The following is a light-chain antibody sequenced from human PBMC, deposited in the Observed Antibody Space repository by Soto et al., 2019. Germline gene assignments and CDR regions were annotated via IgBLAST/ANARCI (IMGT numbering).Light chain of an antibody. Sequence: VVLTQSPDTLSLSPGERATLSCRAGQPVNNNFLAWYRQNTGQAPRLLIYGASTRATGVPDRFSGSGSGTDFTLTISRLEPEDFAVYFCQKYGNTPRTFGQGTKVDIK. V-gene: IGKV3-20*01. CDR2: GAS. CDR1: QPVNNNF. CDR3: QKYGNTPRT. J-gene: IGKJ1*01.